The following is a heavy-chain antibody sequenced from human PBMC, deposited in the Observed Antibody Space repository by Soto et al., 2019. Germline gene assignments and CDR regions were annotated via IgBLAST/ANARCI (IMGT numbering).Heavy chain of an antibody. CDR2: INPSGGST. J-gene: IGHJ6*03. Sequence: ASVKVSCKASGYTFTSYYMHWVRQAPGQGLEWMGIINPSGGSTSYAQKFQGRVTMTRDTSTSTVYMELSSLRSEDTAVYYCARESRDDRAIFGVVPFPYYYYYMDVWGKGTTVTVSS. CDR3: ARESRDDRAIFGVVPFPYYYYYMDV. CDR1: GYTFTSYY. D-gene: IGHD3-3*01. V-gene: IGHV1-46*03.